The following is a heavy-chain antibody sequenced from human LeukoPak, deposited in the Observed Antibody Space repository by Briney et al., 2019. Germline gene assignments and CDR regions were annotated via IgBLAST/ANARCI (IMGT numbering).Heavy chain of an antibody. D-gene: IGHD2-8*01. V-gene: IGHV3-33*01. J-gene: IGHJ6*02. CDR2: IWFDKNQ. CDR3: ARDRHCVNGVCHSPPGMDV. Sequence: PGRSLRLSCAASGFILNDYGMHWVRQAPGKGLEWVADIWFDKNQHFADSVKGRFAISRDSSKNTVYLQINSLRAEDTAVYYCARDRHCVNGVCHSPPGMDVWGQGTTVTVSS. CDR1: GFILNDYG.